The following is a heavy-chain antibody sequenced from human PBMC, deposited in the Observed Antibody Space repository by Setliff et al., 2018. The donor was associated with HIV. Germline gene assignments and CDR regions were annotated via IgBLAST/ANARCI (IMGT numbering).Heavy chain of an antibody. D-gene: IGHD3-3*01. CDR3: ARQMTIPGVAVTPVDY. J-gene: IGHJ4*02. CDR2: VFYNGDT. CDR1: GGSIRSYY. Sequence: SETLSLTCTVSGGSIRSYYWSWIRQSPGKGLEWIGYVFYNGDTAYNPSLKSRLTISVDTSKSQSSLKLTSVTAADTAVYYCARQMTIPGVAVTPVDYWGQGALVTVSS. V-gene: IGHV4-59*08.